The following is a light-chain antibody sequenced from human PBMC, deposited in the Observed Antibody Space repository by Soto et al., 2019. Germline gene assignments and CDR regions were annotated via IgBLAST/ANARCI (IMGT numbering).Light chain of an antibody. J-gene: IGLJ3*02. CDR3: CSYAGSSTWV. Sequence: QSVLTQPASVSSSHGEAITISCTGTSSDVGSYNLVSWYQKHPGKAPKLMIYEDSKRPSGVSNRFSGSKSGNTASLTISGLQTEDEADYYCCSYAGSSTWVFGGGTKVTVL. V-gene: IGLV2-23*01. CDR1: SSDVGSYNL. CDR2: EDS.